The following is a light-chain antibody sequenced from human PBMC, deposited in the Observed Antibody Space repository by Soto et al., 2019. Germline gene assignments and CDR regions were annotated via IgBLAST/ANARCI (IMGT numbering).Light chain of an antibody. CDR1: SSDVGGYNY. V-gene: IGLV2-14*01. CDR2: EVS. J-gene: IGLJ1*01. Sequence: QSALTQPSSVSGSPGQSITLSCTGRSSDVGGYNYVSWYQQHPGKAPKLLIYEVSRRPSGVSNRFSGSKSGNTASLTISGLQAEDEADYYCSSYTSSRTDVFGTGTKSPS. CDR3: SSYTSSRTDV.